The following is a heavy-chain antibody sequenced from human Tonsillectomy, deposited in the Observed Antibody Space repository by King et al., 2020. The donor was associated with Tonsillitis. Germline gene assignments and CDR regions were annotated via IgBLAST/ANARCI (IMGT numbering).Heavy chain of an antibody. J-gene: IGHJ4*02. CDR3: ARGRFGAFDY. V-gene: IGHV3-13*05. D-gene: IGHD3-10*01. CDR1: VFTFSIYD. CDR2: IHTAGDP. Sequence: VQLVESGGGVVQPGGSLRLACAASVFTFSIYDMHWVRHATGEGLEWVSTIHTAGDPNYPGSVKGRFTISRENAKNSMYLQMNSLRAGDTAVYYCARGRFGAFDYWGQGTLVTVSS.